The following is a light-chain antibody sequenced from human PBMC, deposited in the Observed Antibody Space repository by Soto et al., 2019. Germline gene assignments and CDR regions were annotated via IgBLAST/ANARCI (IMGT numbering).Light chain of an antibody. CDR1: SSDVGGYNF. V-gene: IGLV2-14*01. J-gene: IGLJ1*01. CDR2: EVT. Sequence: QSVLTQPASVSGSPGQSITISCTGTSSDVGGYNFVSWYQQHPGKAPKLMIYEVTKRPSGVSDRFSGSKSGNTASLTISGLQAEDEADYYYSSYTTTSTPYVFGTGTKVTVL. CDR3: SSYTTTSTPYV.